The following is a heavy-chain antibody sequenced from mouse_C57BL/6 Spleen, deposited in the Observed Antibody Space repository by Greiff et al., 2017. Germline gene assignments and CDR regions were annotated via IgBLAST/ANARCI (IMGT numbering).Heavy chain of an antibody. D-gene: IGHD3-2*02. CDR2: IDPSDSET. CDR1: GYTFTSYW. Sequence: QVQLQQPGAELVRPGSSVKLSCKASGYTFTSYWMHWVKQRPIQGLEWIGNIDPSDSETHYNQKFKDKATLTVDKSSSTAYMQLSSLTSEDSAVYYCARWLDSSGKLDYWGQGTTLTVSS. J-gene: IGHJ2*01. CDR3: ARWLDSSGKLDY. V-gene: IGHV1-52*01.